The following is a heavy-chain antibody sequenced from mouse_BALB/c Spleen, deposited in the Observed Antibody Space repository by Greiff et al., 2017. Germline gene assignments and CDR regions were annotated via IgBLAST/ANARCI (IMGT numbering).Heavy chain of an antibody. D-gene: IGHD2-4*01. CDR2: ISSGGGST. Sequence: EVNVVESGGGLVKPGGSLKLSCAASGFAFSSYDMSWVRQTPEKRLEWVAYISSGGGSTYYPDTVKGRFTISRDNAKNTLYLQMSSLKSEDTAMYYCARIYYDYENAMDYWGQGTSVTVSS. CDR3: ARIYYDYENAMDY. J-gene: IGHJ4*01. CDR1: GFAFSSYD. V-gene: IGHV5-12-1*01.